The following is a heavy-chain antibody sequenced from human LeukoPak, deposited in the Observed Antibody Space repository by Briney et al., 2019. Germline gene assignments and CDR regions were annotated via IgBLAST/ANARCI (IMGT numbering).Heavy chain of an antibody. V-gene: IGHV4-34*01. CDR2: INHSRST. D-gene: IGHD3-22*01. J-gene: IGHJ3*02. Sequence: SETLSLTCAVYGGSFSGFYWSWIRQPPGKGLEWIGEINHSRSTNYNPSLKSRVTISVDTSKNQFSLKLSSVTAADTAVYYCARVSYYDSSGYYSSAFDIWGQGTMVTVSS. CDR1: GGSFSGFY. CDR3: ARVSYYDSSGYYSSAFDI.